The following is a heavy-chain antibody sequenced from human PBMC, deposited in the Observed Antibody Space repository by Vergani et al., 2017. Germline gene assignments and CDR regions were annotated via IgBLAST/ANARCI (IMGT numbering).Heavy chain of an antibody. J-gene: IGHJ4*02. CDR1: EYSYGNYR. Sequence: EVELVQSGREMRKPGEPLKISCKGSEYSYGNYRIGWVRPIPGKGLEWMGIIYPTDSDTRYSPSFQGQVTISADKSISTAFLQWDSLKASDTALYYCARHTTYTDSWGQGTLVTVSS. V-gene: IGHV5-51*01. CDR3: ARHTTYTDS. CDR2: IYPTDSDT. D-gene: IGHD1-1*01.